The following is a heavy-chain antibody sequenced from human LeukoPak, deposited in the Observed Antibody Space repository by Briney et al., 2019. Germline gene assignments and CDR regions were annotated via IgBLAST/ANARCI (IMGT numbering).Heavy chain of an antibody. D-gene: IGHD3-16*01. J-gene: IGHJ3*02. CDR1: GASISDSRYY. CDR3: ARAYYDYVWGSYTDAFDI. Sequence: PSETLSLTCTVSGASISDSRYYWGWIRQPPGKGLEWVASIFYSRGTDYNPSLKSRVTISVDTSKDQFFLKLSSVTAADTAVYYCARAYYDYVWGSYTDAFDIWGQGTMVTVSS. CDR2: IFYSRGT. V-gene: IGHV4-39*01.